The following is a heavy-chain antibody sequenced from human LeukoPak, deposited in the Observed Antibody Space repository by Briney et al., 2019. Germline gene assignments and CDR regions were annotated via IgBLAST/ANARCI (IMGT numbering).Heavy chain of an antibody. Sequence: ASVKVSCKASGYTFTSYGISWVRKAPGQGLEWMGWISAYNGNTNYAQKLQGRVTMTTDTSTSTAYMELRSLRSDDTAVYYCARDRTSGSYGSPDYWGQGTLVTVSS. CDR3: ARDRTSGSYGSPDY. J-gene: IGHJ4*02. CDR2: ISAYNGNT. CDR1: GYTFTSYG. D-gene: IGHD1-26*01. V-gene: IGHV1-18*01.